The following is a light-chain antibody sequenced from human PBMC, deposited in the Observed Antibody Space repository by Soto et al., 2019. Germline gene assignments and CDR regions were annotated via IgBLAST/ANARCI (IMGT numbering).Light chain of an antibody. CDR2: WAS. V-gene: IGKV4-1*01. CDR3: QQHFTAPLT. Sequence: DIVMTQSPDSLAVSLGERATINFKSIQIVLSTSNNKNYLSWHQQKPGQPPRLLIYWASTRESGVPDRFSGSGSGTDFTLTISSLQAEDVAIYYCQQHFTAPLTFGGGTKVDI. J-gene: IGKJ4*01. CDR1: QIVLSTSNNKNY.